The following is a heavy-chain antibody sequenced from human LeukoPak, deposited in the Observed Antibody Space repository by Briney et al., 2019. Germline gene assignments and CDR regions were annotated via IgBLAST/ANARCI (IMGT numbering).Heavy chain of an antibody. J-gene: IGHJ3*02. CDR2: ISSSSSYI. Sequence: GGSLRLSCAASGFTFSSYAMGWVRQAPGKGLEWVSSISSSSSYIYYADSVKGRFTISRDNAKNSLYLQMNSLRAEDTAVYYCASGGVVVPAAKVGAFDIWGQGTMVTVSS. CDR3: ASGGVVVPAAKVGAFDI. D-gene: IGHD2-2*01. V-gene: IGHV3-21*01. CDR1: GFTFSSYA.